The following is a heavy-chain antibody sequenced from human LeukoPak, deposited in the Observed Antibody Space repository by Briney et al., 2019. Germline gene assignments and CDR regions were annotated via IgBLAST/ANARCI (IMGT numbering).Heavy chain of an antibody. Sequence: SETLSLTCTVSGGSISSYYWSWIRQPPGKGLEWIGYIYYSGSTNYNPSLKSRVTISVDTSKNQFSLKLSSVTAADTAVYYCARGEYYDFWSGPRNWFDPWGQGTLVTVSS. J-gene: IGHJ5*02. CDR3: ARGEYYDFWSGPRNWFDP. CDR1: GGSISSYY. CDR2: IYYSGST. V-gene: IGHV4-59*01. D-gene: IGHD3-3*01.